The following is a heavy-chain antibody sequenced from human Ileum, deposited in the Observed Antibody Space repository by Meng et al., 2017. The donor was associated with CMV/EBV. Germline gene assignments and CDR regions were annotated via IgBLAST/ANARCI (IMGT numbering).Heavy chain of an antibody. D-gene: IGHD6-19*01. J-gene: IGHJ6*02. Sequence: GGSLRLSCAASGFTFSSYWMHWVRQAPGKGLVWVSRINSDGSSTSYADPVKGRFTISRDNAKNTLYLQMNSLRAEDTAVYYCARGLDGWYYYYGMDVWGQGTTVTVSS. CDR2: INSDGSST. CDR1: GFTFSSYW. V-gene: IGHV3-74*01. CDR3: ARGLDGWYYYYGMDV.